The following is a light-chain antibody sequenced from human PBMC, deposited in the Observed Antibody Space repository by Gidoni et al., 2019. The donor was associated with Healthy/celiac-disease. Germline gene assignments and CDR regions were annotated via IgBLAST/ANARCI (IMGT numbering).Light chain of an antibody. Sequence: IVSTPSLATLSLSPGERATLPCRASQSLSSYLVWYQQKPGQAPRLLIYDASNRATGIPARFSGSGSGTDFTLTISSLEPEDFAVYYCQQRSNAERDTFXHXTKVDIK. V-gene: IGKV3-11*01. CDR1: QSLSSY. CDR3: QQRSNAERDT. J-gene: IGKJ3*01. CDR2: DAS.